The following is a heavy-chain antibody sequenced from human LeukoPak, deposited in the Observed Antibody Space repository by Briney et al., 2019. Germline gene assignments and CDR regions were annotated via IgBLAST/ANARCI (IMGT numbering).Heavy chain of an antibody. CDR3: GRQLYSDGIDI. J-gene: IGHJ3*02. CDR1: GGSFSGFY. CDR2: INHRERS. V-gene: IGHV4-34*01. D-gene: IGHD3-16*02. Sequence: PSETLSLTCAVTGGSFSGFYGSWLRQPPGKGLEWIGEINHRERSTYNPSLESRVSISVDTSKNQFSLTLSSVTAADTSAYYCGRQLYSDGIDIWGQGTMVIVSS.